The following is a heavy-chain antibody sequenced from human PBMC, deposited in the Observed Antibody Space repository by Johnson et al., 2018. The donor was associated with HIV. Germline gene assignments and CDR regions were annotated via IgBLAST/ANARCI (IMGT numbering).Heavy chain of an antibody. D-gene: IGHD6-13*01. CDR1: GFTFSSYD. Sequence: VQLVESGGGVVQPGRSLRLSCAASGFTFSSYDMHWVRQATGKGLEWVSRINGDGSSTTYADSVKGRFTISRDNSKNTLYLEMNSLRVEDTAVYYCAKVVTSSSSWQDDAFDIWGQGTVVTVSS. CDR3: AKVVTSSSSWQDDAFDI. J-gene: IGHJ3*02. CDR2: INGDGSST. V-gene: IGHV3-74*02.